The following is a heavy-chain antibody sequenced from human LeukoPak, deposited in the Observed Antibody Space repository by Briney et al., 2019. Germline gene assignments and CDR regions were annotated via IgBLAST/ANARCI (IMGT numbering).Heavy chain of an antibody. CDR2: INPNSGGT. Sequence: ASVKVSCKASGGTFSSYAISWVRQAPGQGLEWMGWINPNSGGTNYAQKFQGRVTMTRDTSISTAYMELSRLRSDDTAVYYCARDCPEWLLDYWGQGTLVTVSS. CDR3: ARDCPEWLLDY. D-gene: IGHD3-3*01. CDR1: GGTFSSYA. J-gene: IGHJ4*02. V-gene: IGHV1-2*02.